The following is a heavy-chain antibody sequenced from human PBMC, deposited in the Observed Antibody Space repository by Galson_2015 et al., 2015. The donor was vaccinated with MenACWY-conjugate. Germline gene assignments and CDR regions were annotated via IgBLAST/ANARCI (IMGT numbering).Heavy chain of an antibody. CDR2: LSYSQRA. CDR3: AREPDYSGSFGWFDP. J-gene: IGHJ5*02. V-gene: IGHV4-61*01. D-gene: IGHD1-26*01. CDR1: GGSVTILTDY. Sequence: TLSLTSTVSGGSVTILTDYCSWLLQTPEKGLEWTGWLSYSQRANYSPSLKSRVTISMDTSNNQFSLRLTSMTAEDTAMYYCAREPDYSGSFGWFDPWGQGTLVTVSS.